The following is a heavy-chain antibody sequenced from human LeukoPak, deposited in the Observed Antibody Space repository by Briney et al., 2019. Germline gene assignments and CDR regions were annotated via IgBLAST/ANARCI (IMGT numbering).Heavy chain of an antibody. CDR2: IYQSGIT. CDR3: ARRALGSTTRYFDY. D-gene: IGHD2-2*01. J-gene: IGHJ4*02. Sequence: SETLSLTCTVSGYSISSGHYWGWIRQPPRKGLEWIGSIYQSGITYYNLSLKSRVSISVDRSKNQFSLKLSSVTAADTAVYYCARRALGSTTRYFDYWGQGTLVTVSS. CDR1: GYSISSGHY. V-gene: IGHV4-38-2*02.